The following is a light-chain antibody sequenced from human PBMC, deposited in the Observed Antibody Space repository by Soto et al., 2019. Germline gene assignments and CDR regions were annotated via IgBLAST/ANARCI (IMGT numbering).Light chain of an antibody. V-gene: IGKV3-11*01. CDR2: DAS. Sequence: EIVLTQSPATLSLSPGERATLSCRASQSINRHLAWYRQKPGQAPRLLIYDASNRATGIPARFSGSGSGTDFTLTISSLEPEDFAFYYCQQRANWPLTFGGGTKVDIK. CDR1: QSINRH. CDR3: QQRANWPLT. J-gene: IGKJ4*01.